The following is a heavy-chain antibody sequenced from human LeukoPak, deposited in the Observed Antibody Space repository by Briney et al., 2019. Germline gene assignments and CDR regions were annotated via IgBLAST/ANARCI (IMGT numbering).Heavy chain of an antibody. V-gene: IGHV3-15*01. J-gene: IGHJ4*02. D-gene: IGHD5-24*01. CDR3: LAQYYFDY. CDR2: ITSKGDGETT. CDR1: GFTLSDAY. Sequence: GGSLRLSCAASGFTLSDAYMTWVRQTPGKGLEWVGRITSKGDGETTHYAAPVKGRFIISRDDSKGTLYLQLNSPRTDDTAVYYCLAQYYFDYWGRGTLVTVSS.